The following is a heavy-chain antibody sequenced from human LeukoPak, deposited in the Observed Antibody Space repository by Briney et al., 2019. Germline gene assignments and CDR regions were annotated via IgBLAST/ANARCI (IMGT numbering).Heavy chain of an antibody. CDR2: IRYDGSNK. V-gene: IGHV3-30*02. D-gene: IGHD5-24*01. Sequence: GGSLRLSCAASGFSFSSYGMHWVRQAPGKGLEWVAFIRYDGSNKYYADSVKGRFTISRGNSKNTLYLQMNSLRAEDTAVYYCAKSGYNRFDYWGQGTLVTVSS. J-gene: IGHJ4*02. CDR1: GFSFSSYG. CDR3: AKSGYNRFDY.